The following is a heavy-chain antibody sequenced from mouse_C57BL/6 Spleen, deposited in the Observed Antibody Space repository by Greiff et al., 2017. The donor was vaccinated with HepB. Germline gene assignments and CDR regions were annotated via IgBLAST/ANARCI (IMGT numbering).Heavy chain of an antibody. V-gene: IGHV5-6*01. CDR1: GFTFSSYG. CDR2: ISSGGSYT. Sequence: EVQLQESGGDLVKPGGSLKLSCAASGFTFSSYGMSWVRQTPDKRLEWVATISSGGSYTYYPDSVKGRFTISRDNAKNTLYLQMSSLKSEDTAMYYCARQNYDYEDYAMDYWGQGTSVTVSS. J-gene: IGHJ4*01. CDR3: ARQNYDYEDYAMDY. D-gene: IGHD2-4*01.